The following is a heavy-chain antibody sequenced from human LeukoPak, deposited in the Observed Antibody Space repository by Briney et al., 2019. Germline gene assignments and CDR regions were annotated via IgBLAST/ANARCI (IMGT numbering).Heavy chain of an antibody. Sequence: ASGKVSCKASGYTFTGYYMHWVRQAPGQGVEWMGWINPNSGGTNYAQKFQGRVTMTRDTSISTAYMELSRLRSDDTAVYYCARDRPHPSGYDYWGQGTLVTVSS. CDR2: INPNSGGT. CDR3: ARDRPHPSGYDY. D-gene: IGHD3-22*01. V-gene: IGHV1-2*02. J-gene: IGHJ4*02. CDR1: GYTFTGYY.